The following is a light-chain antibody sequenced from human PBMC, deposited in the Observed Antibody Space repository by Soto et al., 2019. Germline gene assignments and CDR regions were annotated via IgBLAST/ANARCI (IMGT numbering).Light chain of an antibody. CDR2: DVT. CDR1: SSDVGGYNY. V-gene: IGLV2-11*01. J-gene: IGLJ2*01. CDR3: RSYAGMYSFV. Sequence: QSALTQPRSVSGSPGQSVTISCTGTSSDVGGYNYVSWYQQYPGEGPKLMIYDVTKRPSGVPDRFSGSKSGNTASLTISGLQADDEADYYCRSYAGMYSFVFGGGTKLTVL.